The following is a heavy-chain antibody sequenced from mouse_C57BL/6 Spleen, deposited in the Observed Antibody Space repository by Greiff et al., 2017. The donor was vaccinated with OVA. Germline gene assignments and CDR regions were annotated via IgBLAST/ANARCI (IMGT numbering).Heavy chain of an antibody. Sequence: VQLQQSGAELVRPGASVTLSCKASGYTFTDYEMHWVKQTPVHGLEWIGAIDPETGGTAYNQTFKGKAILTADKSSSTAYMELRSLTSEDSAVYYCTRSTTVSGFWFAYWGQGTLVTVSA. CDR2: IDPETGGT. D-gene: IGHD1-1*01. CDR3: TRSTTVSGFWFAY. V-gene: IGHV1-15*01. CDR1: GYTFTDYE. J-gene: IGHJ3*01.